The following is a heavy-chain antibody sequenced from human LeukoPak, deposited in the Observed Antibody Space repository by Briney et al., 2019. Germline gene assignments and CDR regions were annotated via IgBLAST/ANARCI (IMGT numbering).Heavy chain of an antibody. Sequence: KSSETLSLTCAVSGYSISSGYYWGWIRQPPGEGLEWIGSIYHSGSTYYNPSLKSRVPISVDTSKNQFSLKLSSVTAADTAVYYCARHCSSTSCYFRRWGQGTLVTVSS. J-gene: IGHJ4*02. CDR2: IYHSGST. D-gene: IGHD2-2*01. V-gene: IGHV4-38-2*01. CDR1: GYSISSGYY. CDR3: ARHCSSTSCYFRR.